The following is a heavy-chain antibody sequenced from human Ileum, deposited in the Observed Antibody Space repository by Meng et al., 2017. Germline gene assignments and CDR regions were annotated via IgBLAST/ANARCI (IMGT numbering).Heavy chain of an antibody. V-gene: IGHV4-34*01. CDR1: GGAFDGYS. CDR3: VRGLLVPNAIRTEYFPL. Sequence: QAQLQQGGAGLLKPSGTLSLSSGVYGGAFDGYSWTWIGQSPGKGLEWIGEINHSGSTNFNPSLKSRVTMSVDTSKKQFSLNLTSVTAADTAMYYCVRGLLVPNAIRTEYFPLWGQGTLVTVSS. D-gene: IGHD2-2*02. CDR2: INHSGST. J-gene: IGHJ1*01.